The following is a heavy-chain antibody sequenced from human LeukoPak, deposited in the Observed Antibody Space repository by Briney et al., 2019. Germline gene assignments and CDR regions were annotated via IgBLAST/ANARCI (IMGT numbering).Heavy chain of an antibody. J-gene: IGHJ4*02. D-gene: IGHD2-21*02. CDR1: GYTFTGYY. V-gene: IGHV1-2*02. Sequence: GESLKVSCKASGYTFTGYYMHWVRQAPGQGLEWMGWINPNSGGTNYAQKFQGRVTMTRDTSISTAYMELSRLRSDDTAVYYCARGYCGGDCAGYWGQGTLVTVSS. CDR2: INPNSGGT. CDR3: ARGYCGGDCAGY.